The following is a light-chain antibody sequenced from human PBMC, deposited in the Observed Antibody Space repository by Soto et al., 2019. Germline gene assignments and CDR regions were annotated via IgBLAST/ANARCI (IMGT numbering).Light chain of an antibody. Sequence: SVLTQPPSASWSPGQSVAISCTGTSSDVGGYNYVSWYQHHPGKAPKLMIYEVNKRPSGVPDRFSGSKSGNTASLTVSGLQAEDEADYYCSSYAGSSNVFGTGTKVTVL. CDR2: EVN. CDR1: SSDVGGYNY. CDR3: SSYAGSSNV. V-gene: IGLV2-8*01. J-gene: IGLJ1*01.